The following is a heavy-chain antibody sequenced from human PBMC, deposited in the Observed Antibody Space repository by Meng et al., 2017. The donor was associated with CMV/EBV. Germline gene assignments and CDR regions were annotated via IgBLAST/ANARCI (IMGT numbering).Heavy chain of an antibody. Sequence: GESLKISCAASGFTFSSYAMSWVRQAPGKGLEWVSAISGSGGSTYYADSVKGRFTISRDNAKNSLYLQMNSLRAEDTAVYYCAREGKKGPAFDIWGQGTMVTVSS. V-gene: IGHV3-23*01. CDR1: GFTFSSYA. CDR3: AREGKKGPAFDI. J-gene: IGHJ3*02. CDR2: ISGSGGST.